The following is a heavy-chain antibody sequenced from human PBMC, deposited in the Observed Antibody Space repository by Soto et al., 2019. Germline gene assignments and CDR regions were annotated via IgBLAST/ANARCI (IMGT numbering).Heavy chain of an antibody. D-gene: IGHD2-2*01. CDR2: ISAYNGNT. V-gene: IGHV1-18*04. CDR3: ARWGPLPLGYCSSTSCPNYGMDV. J-gene: IGHJ6*02. CDR1: GYTFTSYG. Sequence: ASVKVSCKASGYTFTSYGISWVRQAPGQGLEWMGWISAYNGNTNYAQKFQGRVTITADESTSTAYMELSSLRSEDTAVYYCARWGPLPLGYCSSTSCPNYGMDVWGQGTTVTVSS.